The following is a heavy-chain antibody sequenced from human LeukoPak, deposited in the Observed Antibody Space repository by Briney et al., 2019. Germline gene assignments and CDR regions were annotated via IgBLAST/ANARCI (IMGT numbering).Heavy chain of an antibody. CDR1: GFTFSTYA. CDR3: AREDKGGVEY. CDR2: ISGSGGNT. D-gene: IGHD3-16*01. V-gene: IGHV3-23*01. J-gene: IGHJ4*02. Sequence: GGSLRLSCAASGFTFSTYAMSWVRQAPGKGLEWVSAISGSGGNTYYADSVNGRFIISRDNAKNSLYLQMNSLRADDTALYYCAREDKGGVEYWGQGTLVTVSS.